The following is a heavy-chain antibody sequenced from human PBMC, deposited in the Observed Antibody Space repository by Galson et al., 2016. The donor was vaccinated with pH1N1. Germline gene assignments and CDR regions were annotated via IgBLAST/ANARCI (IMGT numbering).Heavy chain of an antibody. D-gene: IGHD5-18*01. CDR3: GRESRGYDGYHYFDL. J-gene: IGHJ4*02. CDR1: GGSFRSYA. Sequence: SVKVSCKASGGSFRSYAISWVRQAPGQGLEWMRGIIPIFGTAKYAQKFQDRVTITTDESTSTVYMELISLRSEDTAVYYCGRESRGYDGYHYFDLWGQGTPVIVSS. V-gene: IGHV1-69*05. CDR2: IIPIFGTA.